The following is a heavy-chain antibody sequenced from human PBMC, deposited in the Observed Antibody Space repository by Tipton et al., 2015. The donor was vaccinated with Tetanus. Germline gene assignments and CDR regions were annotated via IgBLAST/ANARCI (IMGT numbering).Heavy chain of an antibody. V-gene: IGHV4-31*01. CDR3: ARDQARGARGWNYFDY. D-gene: IGHD6-19*01. Sequence: TLSLTCTVSGGSISSGGYYWSWIRQHPGKGLEWIGDIYYSGSTYYNPSLKSQVTISVDTSKNQFSVNLNSVTAADTAVYYCARDQARGARGWNYFDYWGQGALVTVSS. J-gene: IGHJ4*02. CDR2: IYYSGST. CDR1: GGSISSGGYY.